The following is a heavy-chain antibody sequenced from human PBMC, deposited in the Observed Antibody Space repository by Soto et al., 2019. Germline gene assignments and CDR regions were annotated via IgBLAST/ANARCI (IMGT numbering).Heavy chain of an antibody. D-gene: IGHD1-26*01. V-gene: IGHV1-18*01. CDR3: ARDRGSYALDY. CDR2: ISAYNGNT. Sequence: QVQLVQSGAEVKKPGASVKVSCKASGYTFTSYGISWVRQAPGQGLEWMGWISAYNGNTNYAQKLQGRVTMTTDTSMNTAYMELRSLRFDDTAVYYCARDRGSYALDYWGQGTLVTVSS. J-gene: IGHJ4*02. CDR1: GYTFTSYG.